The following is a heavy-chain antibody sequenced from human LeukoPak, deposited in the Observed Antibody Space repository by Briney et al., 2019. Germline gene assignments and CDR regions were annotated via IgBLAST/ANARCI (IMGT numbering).Heavy chain of an antibody. CDR2: ITWNGGRT. D-gene: IGHD2-2*01. J-gene: IGHJ4*02. CDR1: GFSFDDFA. CDR3: ARAKGDCRSTSCYVDY. Sequence: GGSLRLSCAASGFSFDDFAMMWVRQAPGKGLEWVSVITWNGGRTAYGDSVKGRFTISRDNAKNSLYLQMNSLRVEDTVLFYCARAKGDCRSTSCYVDYWGLGTLVTVSS. V-gene: IGHV3-20*04.